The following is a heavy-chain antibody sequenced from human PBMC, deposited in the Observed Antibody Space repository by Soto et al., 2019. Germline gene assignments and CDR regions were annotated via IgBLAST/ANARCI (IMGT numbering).Heavy chain of an antibody. CDR3: AKEGSGGLYYFDY. Sequence: PGGPMRLSYAASGFTFSSYAMSWIRQAPEKGLEWVSSISGSGGTPYYAYSVKGRVTISRTNTKTTLYLQMNSRNAGHSAIYYCAKEGSGGLYYFDYWGQGTLVTVSS. CDR2: ISGSGGTP. CDR1: GFTFSSYA. V-gene: IGHV3-23*01. J-gene: IGHJ4*02. D-gene: IGHD2-15*01.